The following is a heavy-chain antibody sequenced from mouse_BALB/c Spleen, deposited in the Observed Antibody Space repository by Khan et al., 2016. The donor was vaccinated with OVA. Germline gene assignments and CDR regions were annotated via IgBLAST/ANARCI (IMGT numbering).Heavy chain of an antibody. CDR2: INPYNDGT. CDR3: ARSRYGNYFDY. D-gene: IGHD2-10*02. Sequence: VQLKESGPELVKPGASVKMSCKASGYTFTSYVMHWVKQKPGQGLEWIGYINPYNDGTKYNEKFKGKATLTSDKSSSTAYMELSSLTSEDSAVYYCARSRYGNYFDYWGQGTTLTVSS. CDR1: GYTFTSYV. V-gene: IGHV1S136*01. J-gene: IGHJ2*01.